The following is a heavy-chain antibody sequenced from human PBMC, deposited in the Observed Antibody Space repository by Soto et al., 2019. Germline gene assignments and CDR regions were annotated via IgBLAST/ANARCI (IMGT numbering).Heavy chain of an antibody. V-gene: IGHV3-11*01. J-gene: IGHJ6*02. CDR1: GFTSSDYY. CDR2: ISSSGSTI. D-gene: IGHD6-6*01. Sequence: SGGSLRLSCAASGFTSSDYYMSWIRQAPGKGLEWVSYISSSGSTIYYADSVKGRFTISRDNAKNSLYLQMNSLRAEDTAVYYCARENSSSSSDYYGMDVWGQGTTVTVSS. CDR3: ARENSSSSSDYYGMDV.